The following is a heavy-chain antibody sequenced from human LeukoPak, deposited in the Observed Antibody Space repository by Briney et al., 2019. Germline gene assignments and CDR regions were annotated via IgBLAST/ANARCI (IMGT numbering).Heavy chain of an antibody. J-gene: IGHJ4*02. CDR2: IQPDGGST. V-gene: IGHV3-7*01. D-gene: IGHD1-1*01. CDR1: GFTFSTYW. Sequence: PGGSLRLSCATSGFTFSTYWMSWVRQDPEKGLEWVANIQPDGGSTNYVDSVKGRFTISRDNAKNSLYLQLNSLRAEDTAVYYCTRQHPTTRSTFDHWGQGILVTVSS. CDR3: TRQHPTTRSTFDH.